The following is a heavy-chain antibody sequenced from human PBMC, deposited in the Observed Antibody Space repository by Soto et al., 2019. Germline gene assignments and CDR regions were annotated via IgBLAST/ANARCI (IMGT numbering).Heavy chain of an antibody. D-gene: IGHD5-12*01. CDR3: ARGSVTTTNYYFDY. CDR1: GGSISSYY. CDR2: IYYSGST. J-gene: IGHJ4*02. V-gene: IGHV4-59*01. Sequence: SETLSLTCTVSGGSISSYYWSWIRQPPGKGLEWIGYIYYSGSTNYNPSLKSRVTISVDTSKNQFSLKLSSVTAADTAVYYCARGSVTTTNYYFDYWGQGTLVTVSS.